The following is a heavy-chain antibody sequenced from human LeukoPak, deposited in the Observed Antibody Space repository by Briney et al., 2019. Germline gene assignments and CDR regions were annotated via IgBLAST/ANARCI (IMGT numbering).Heavy chain of an antibody. CDR2: IYYSGST. Sequence: PSETLSLTCTVSGGSLSSYYWSWLRQPPGKGLKWIGYIYYSGSTNYNPSLKSRVTISVDTSKNQFSLKLSSVTAADTAVYYCARIKNYYDSSGYDYWGQGTLVTVSS. CDR1: GGSLSSYY. J-gene: IGHJ4*02. CDR3: ARIKNYYDSSGYDY. V-gene: IGHV4-59*01. D-gene: IGHD3-22*01.